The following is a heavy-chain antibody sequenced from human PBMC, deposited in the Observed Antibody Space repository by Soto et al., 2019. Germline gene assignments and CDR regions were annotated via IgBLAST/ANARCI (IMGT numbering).Heavy chain of an antibody. CDR1: GGTFSSYT. V-gene: IGHV1-69*02. CDR2: IIPILGIA. J-gene: IGHJ3*02. D-gene: IGHD3-10*01. Sequence: QVPLVQSGAEVKQPGSSVKVSCKASGGTFSSYTISWVRQAPGQGLEWMGRIIPILGIANYAQKFQGRVTITADKSTSTAYMELSSLRSEDTAVYYCARLWFGDGHDAFDIWGQGTMVTVSS. CDR3: ARLWFGDGHDAFDI.